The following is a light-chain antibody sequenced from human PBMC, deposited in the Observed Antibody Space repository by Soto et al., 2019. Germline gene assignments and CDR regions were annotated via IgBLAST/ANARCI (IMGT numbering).Light chain of an antibody. CDR2: DAS. Sequence: DIQMTQSPSTLSASVGDRVTITCRASQSISSWLAWYQQKPGKAPKLLIYDASSLESGVPSRFSGSGXGTXXXXXXXXXQPDDFATYYCQQYNSYSWTFGQGTKVEIK. J-gene: IGKJ1*01. CDR3: QQYNSYSWT. CDR1: QSISSW. V-gene: IGKV1-5*01.